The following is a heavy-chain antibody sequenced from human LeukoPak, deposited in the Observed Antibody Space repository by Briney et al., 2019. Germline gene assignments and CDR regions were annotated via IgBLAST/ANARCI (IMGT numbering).Heavy chain of an antibody. J-gene: IGHJ6*03. V-gene: IGHV3-43*02. D-gene: IGHD6-19*01. CDR2: ISGDGGST. CDR1: GFTFDDYA. Sequence: GGSLRLSCAASGFTFDDYAMHWVRQAPGKGLEWVSLISGDGGSTYYADSVKGRFTISRDNSKNSLYLQMNSLRTQDTALYYCAKDVSSGWYYYYYYMDVWGKGTTVTVSS. CDR3: AKDVSSGWYYYYYYMDV.